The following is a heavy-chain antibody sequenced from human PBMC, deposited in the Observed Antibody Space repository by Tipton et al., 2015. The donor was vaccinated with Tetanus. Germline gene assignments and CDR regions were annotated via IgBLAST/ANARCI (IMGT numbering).Heavy chain of an antibody. J-gene: IGHJ4*02. CDR3: ARGVGDEYTASGDY. CDR1: GSTLSRYT. Sequence: SLRLSCAASGSTLSRYTLNWVRQAPGKGLEWVSSISSSSRYIYYADSVKGRFTISRDNAKNSLYLQMISLRAEDTAVYSCARGVGDEYTASGDYWGQGTLVTVSS. V-gene: IGHV3-21*01. D-gene: IGHD3-16*01. CDR2: ISSSSRYI.